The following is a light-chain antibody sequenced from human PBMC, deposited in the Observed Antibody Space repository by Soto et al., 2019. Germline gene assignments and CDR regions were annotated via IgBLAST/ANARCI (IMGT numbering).Light chain of an antibody. J-gene: IGKJ1*01. CDR2: GAS. V-gene: IGKV3-20*01. Sequence: EILLTQSPGTLSLSPGERATLSCRASQSVSSSYLAWYQQKPGHAPSLLIYGASSRATGIPDRFSGSGSGTDFTLTISRLEPEDFAVYYCQQYSSSWTFGQGTKVDIK. CDR1: QSVSSSY. CDR3: QQYSSSWT.